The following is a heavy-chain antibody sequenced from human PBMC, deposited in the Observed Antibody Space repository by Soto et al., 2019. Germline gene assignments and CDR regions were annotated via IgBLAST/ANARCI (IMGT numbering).Heavy chain of an antibody. CDR3: ARARQYYDYVWGSYRLFDY. CDR1: GGSISSYY. J-gene: IGHJ4*02. D-gene: IGHD3-16*02. V-gene: IGHV4-59*01. CDR2: IYYSGST. Sequence: SETLSLTCTVSGGSISSYYWSWIRQPPGKGLEWIGYIYYSGSTNYNPSLKSRVTISVDTSKNQFSLKLSSVTAADTAVYYCARARQYYDYVWGSYRLFDYWGRGTLVTGSS.